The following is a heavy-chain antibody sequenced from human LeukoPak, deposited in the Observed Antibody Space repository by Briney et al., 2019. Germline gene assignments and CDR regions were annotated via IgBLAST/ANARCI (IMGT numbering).Heavy chain of an antibody. CDR2: TNGDGRNI. J-gene: IGHJ6*02. D-gene: IGHD3-9*01. CDR1: GFTFSSYW. Sequence: GGSLRLSCVASGFTFSSYWMHWVRQDPRKGLVWVSRTNGDGRNINYADSVRGRFTISRDNAKNTLYLQMNTLRVEDTAVYYCTRDLMDYDVSTGLHHYYMDVWGQGTTVTVSS. V-gene: IGHV3-74*01. CDR3: TRDLMDYDVSTGLHHYYMDV.